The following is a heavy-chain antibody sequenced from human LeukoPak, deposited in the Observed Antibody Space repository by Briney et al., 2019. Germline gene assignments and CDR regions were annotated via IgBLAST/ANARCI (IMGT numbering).Heavy chain of an antibody. Sequence: ASVKVSCKASGYTFTSYYMHWVRLAPGQGLEWMGIINPSGGSTSYAQKFQGRVTMTRDTSTSTVYMELSSLRSEDTAVYYCARASKPDIAAAEDWFDPWGQGTLVTVSS. J-gene: IGHJ5*02. CDR2: INPSGGST. CDR1: GYTFTSYY. CDR3: ARASKPDIAAAEDWFDP. D-gene: IGHD6-13*01. V-gene: IGHV1-46*01.